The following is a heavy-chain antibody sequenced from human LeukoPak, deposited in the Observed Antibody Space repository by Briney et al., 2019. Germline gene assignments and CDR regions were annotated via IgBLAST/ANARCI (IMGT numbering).Heavy chain of an antibody. CDR3: ARGYCSGGSCYSGENWFDP. V-gene: IGHV4-38-2*02. CDR1: GYSISSGYY. D-gene: IGHD2-15*01. CDR2: IYHSGST. Sequence: SETLSLTCTVSGYSISSGYYWGWIRQPPGKGLEWIGSIYHSGSTYYNPSLKSRVTISVDTSKNQFSLKLSSVTAADTAVYYCARGYCSGGSCYSGENWFDPWGQGTLVTVSS. J-gene: IGHJ5*02.